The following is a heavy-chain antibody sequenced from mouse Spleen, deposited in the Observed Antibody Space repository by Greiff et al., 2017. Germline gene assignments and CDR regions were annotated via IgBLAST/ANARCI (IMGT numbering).Heavy chain of an antibody. Sequence: EVQVVESEGGLVQPGSSMKLSCTASGFTFSDYYMAWVRQVPEKGLEWVANINYDGSSTYYLDSLKSRFIISRDNAKNILYLQMSSLKSEDTATYYCARDRGYYGSSYDYWGQGTTLTVSS. CDR2: INYDGSST. J-gene: IGHJ2*01. CDR1: GFTFSDYY. CDR3: ARDRGYYGSSYDY. V-gene: IGHV5-16*01. D-gene: IGHD1-1*01.